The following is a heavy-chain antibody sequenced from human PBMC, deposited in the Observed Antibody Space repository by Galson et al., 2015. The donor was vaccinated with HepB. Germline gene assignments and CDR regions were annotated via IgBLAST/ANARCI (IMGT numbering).Heavy chain of an antibody. V-gene: IGHV3-74*01. D-gene: IGHD3-16*01. CDR1: GFTFSSHW. J-gene: IGHJ5*02. CDR3: ARAYMITFGGGFDP. Sequence: SLRLSCAASGFTFSSHWMHWVRQAPGKGLVWVSRINSDGSSTSYADSVKGRFTISRDNAKNTLYLQMNSLRAEDTAVYYCARAYMITFGGGFDPWGQGTLVTVSS. CDR2: INSDGSST.